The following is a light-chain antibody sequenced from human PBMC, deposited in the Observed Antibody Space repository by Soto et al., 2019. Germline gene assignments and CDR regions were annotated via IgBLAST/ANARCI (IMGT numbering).Light chain of an antibody. CDR2: DAS. CDR3: QQRSRCPT. V-gene: IGKV3-11*01. Sequence: EILLTQSPATLSLSPGERATLSCRASQSVSSYLALYQHKPGQAPRLLIYDASNRATGIPARFSGSGSGTDFTLTISRLDPDDFAVYYCQQRSRCPTFGQGTRLEIK. J-gene: IGKJ5*01. CDR1: QSVSSY.